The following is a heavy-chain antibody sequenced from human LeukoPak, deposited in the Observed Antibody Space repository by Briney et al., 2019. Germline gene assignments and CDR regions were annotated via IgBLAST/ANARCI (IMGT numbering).Heavy chain of an antibody. CDR3: ARGEIHYYGSGTPSYYFDY. CDR1: GGSISSGSYY. D-gene: IGHD3-10*01. CDR2: IYTSGST. V-gene: IGHV4-61*02. Sequence: SQTLSLTCTVSGGSISSGSYYWSWIRQPAGKGLEWIGRIYTSGSTNYNPSLKSRVTISVDTSKNQFSLKLSSVTAADTAVYYCARGEIHYYGSGTPSYYFDYWGQGTLVTVSS. J-gene: IGHJ4*02.